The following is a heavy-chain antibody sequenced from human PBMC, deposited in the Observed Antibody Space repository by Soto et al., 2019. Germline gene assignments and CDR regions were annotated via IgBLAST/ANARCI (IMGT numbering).Heavy chain of an antibody. V-gene: IGHV5-10-1*01. CDR2: IDPSDSFT. Sequence: EVQLVQSGAELKKPGESLRISCKGSGYSFASNWISWVRQMPGKGLEWMGKIDPSDSFTNYNPSFQGHVSFSVDKSINTAYLQWSSLKASDTGIYYCARRVAAAGHNWLDPWGQGTLVTVSS. CDR1: GYSFASNW. CDR3: ARRVAAAGHNWLDP. J-gene: IGHJ5*01. D-gene: IGHD6-13*01.